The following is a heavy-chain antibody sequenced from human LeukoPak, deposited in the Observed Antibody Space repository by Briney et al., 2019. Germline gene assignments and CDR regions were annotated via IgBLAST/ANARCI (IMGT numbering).Heavy chain of an antibody. D-gene: IGHD2-8*01. J-gene: IGHJ3*01. Sequence: GGSLRLSCAASGFTVSSNYMTWVRQAPGQGLEWVSVIYSDYSTFYADSVKGRFTISRDNSKNTLYIQMNSLRAEDTAVYYCARVSIMMGAFDFWGQGTTVSVSS. CDR1: GFTVSSNY. V-gene: IGHV3-53*01. CDR2: IYSDYST. CDR3: ARVSIMMGAFDF.